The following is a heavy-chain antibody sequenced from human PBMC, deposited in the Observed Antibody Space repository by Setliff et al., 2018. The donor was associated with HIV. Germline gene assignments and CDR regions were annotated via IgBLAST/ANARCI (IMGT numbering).Heavy chain of an antibody. Sequence: SETLSLTCTVSGGSFSGHYWSWIRQPPGKGPEWIGYISYSGIRNYNPSLKSRVTMSLDTSKNRFSLQLRSVTAADTAIYYCARGISTNAYWHGAPYNWFDPWGQGILVTVSS. CDR2: ISYSGIR. CDR3: ARGISTNAYWHGAPYNWFDP. V-gene: IGHV4-59*11. D-gene: IGHD3-16*01. CDR1: GGSFSGHY. J-gene: IGHJ5*02.